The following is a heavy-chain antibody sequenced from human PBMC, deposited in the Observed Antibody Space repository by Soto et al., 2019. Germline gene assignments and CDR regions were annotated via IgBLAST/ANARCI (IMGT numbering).Heavy chain of an antibody. CDR3: AKDLSDTYCSSTSCYYYYYGMDV. J-gene: IGHJ6*02. D-gene: IGHD2-2*01. CDR2: ISGSGGST. CDR1: GFTFSSYA. Sequence: PGGSLRLSCAASGFTFSSYAMSWVRQAPGKGLEWVSAISGSGGSTYYADSVKGRFTISRDNSKNTLYLQMNSLRAEDTAVYYCAKDLSDTYCSSTSCYYYYYGMDVWGQRTTVTVSS. V-gene: IGHV3-23*01.